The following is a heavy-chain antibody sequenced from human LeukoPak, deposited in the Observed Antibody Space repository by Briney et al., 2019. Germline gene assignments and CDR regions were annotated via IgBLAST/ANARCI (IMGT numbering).Heavy chain of an antibody. CDR2: IYYSGST. D-gene: IGHD3-3*01. CDR1: GGSISSSSYY. V-gene: IGHV4-39*01. CDR3: ARTYYDFWSGYYLGINWFDP. Sequence: SETLSLTCTVSGGSISSSSYYWGWIRQPPGKGLEWIGSIYYSGSTYYNPSLKSRVTIPVDMSKNQFSLKLSSVTAADTAVYYCARTYYDFWSGYYLGINWFDPWGQGTLVTVSS. J-gene: IGHJ5*02.